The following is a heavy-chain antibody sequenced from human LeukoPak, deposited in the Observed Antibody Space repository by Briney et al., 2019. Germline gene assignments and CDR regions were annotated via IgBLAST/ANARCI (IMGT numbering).Heavy chain of an antibody. CDR2: INHSGST. CDR3: ARAPSTIFGVITLDYFDY. J-gene: IGHJ4*02. CDR1: GGSFSGYY. D-gene: IGHD3-3*01. Sequence: PSETLSLTCAVYGGSFSGYYWSWIRQPPGKGLEWIGEINHSGSTNYNPSLKSRVTISVDTSKNQFSLKLSSVTAADTAVYYCARAPSTIFGVITLDYFDYWGQGTLVTVSS. V-gene: IGHV4-34*01.